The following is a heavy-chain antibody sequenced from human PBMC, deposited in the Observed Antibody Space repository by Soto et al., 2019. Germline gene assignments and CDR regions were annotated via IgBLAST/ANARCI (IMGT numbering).Heavy chain of an antibody. CDR2: IYYSGST. Sequence: SETLSLTCTVSGGSISSYYWSWIRQPPGKGLEWIGYIYYSGSTNYNPSLKSRVTISVDTSKNQFSLKLSSVTAADTAVYYCARTSCTNGVCYFCDGMDVWGEGTKVTV. J-gene: IGHJ6*02. CDR1: GGSISSYY. CDR3: ARTSCTNGVCYFCDGMDV. V-gene: IGHV4-59*01. D-gene: IGHD2-8*01.